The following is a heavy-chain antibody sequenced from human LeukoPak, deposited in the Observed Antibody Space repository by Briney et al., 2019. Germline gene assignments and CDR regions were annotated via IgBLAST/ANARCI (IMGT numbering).Heavy chain of an antibody. CDR3: ARGMGAASPFYGMDV. CDR2: IYSGGNT. V-gene: IGHV3-66*01. Sequence: GGSLRLSCAASGFTVSRNYMTWVRQAPGKGLEWVSVIYSGGNTNYTDSAKGRFSISRDNSKNTVYLQMNSLRAEDTAVYYCARGMGAASPFYGMDVWGHGTTVTVSS. D-gene: IGHD2-15*01. J-gene: IGHJ6*02. CDR1: GFTVSRNY.